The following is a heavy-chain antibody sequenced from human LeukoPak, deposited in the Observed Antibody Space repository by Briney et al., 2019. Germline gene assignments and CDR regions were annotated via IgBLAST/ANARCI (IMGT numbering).Heavy chain of an antibody. D-gene: IGHD6-19*01. CDR3: ARGGQWLGVGPNWYFDL. CDR2: INHSGST. Sequence: SETLSLTCAVYGGAFSGYYWSWIRQPPGKGLEWIGEINHSGSTNYNPSLKSRVTISVDTSKNQFSLKLSSLTAADTAVYYCARGGQWLGVGPNWYFDLWGRGTPVTVSS. CDR1: GGAFSGYY. V-gene: IGHV4-34*01. J-gene: IGHJ2*01.